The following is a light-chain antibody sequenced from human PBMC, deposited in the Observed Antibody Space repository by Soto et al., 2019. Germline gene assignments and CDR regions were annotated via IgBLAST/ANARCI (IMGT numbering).Light chain of an antibody. CDR3: QQYDGTPPWT. CDR1: QSVRSSY. Sequence: EIVLTQSPVTLSLSPGERATLSCRASQSVRSSYLAWYQQKPGQAPRLVIYATSSRATGVPDRFSGSGSGTDFTLTIRRLEPEDFALYYCQQYDGTPPWTFGQGTRVEIK. V-gene: IGKV3-20*01. J-gene: IGKJ1*01. CDR2: ATS.